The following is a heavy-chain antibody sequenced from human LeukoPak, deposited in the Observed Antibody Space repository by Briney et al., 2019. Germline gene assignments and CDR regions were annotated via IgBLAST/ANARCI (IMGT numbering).Heavy chain of an antibody. J-gene: IGHJ3*02. CDR3: ASYLTYDSSGFI. CDR2: IYYSGST. V-gene: IGHV4-59*01. D-gene: IGHD3-22*01. Sequence: PSETLSLTCTVSGGSISSYYWSWIRQPPGKGLEWIGYIYYSGSTNYNPSLKSRVTISVDTSKNQFSLKLSSVTAADTAVYYCASYLTYDSSGFIWGQGTMVTVSS. CDR1: GGSISSYY.